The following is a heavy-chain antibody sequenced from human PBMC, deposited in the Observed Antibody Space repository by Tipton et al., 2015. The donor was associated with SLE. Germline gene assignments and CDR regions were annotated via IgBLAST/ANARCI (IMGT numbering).Heavy chain of an antibody. CDR2: SNQSGST. Sequence: TLSLTCAVYGGSFSAYYWSWIRQPPGKGLEWIGESNQSGSTNYNPSLKSRVTISVDTSKNQFSLKLSSVTAADTAVYYCASMIAAAGDDAFDIWGQGTMVTVSS. CDR3: ASMIAAAGDDAFDI. V-gene: IGHV4-34*01. D-gene: IGHD6-13*01. J-gene: IGHJ3*02. CDR1: GGSFSAYY.